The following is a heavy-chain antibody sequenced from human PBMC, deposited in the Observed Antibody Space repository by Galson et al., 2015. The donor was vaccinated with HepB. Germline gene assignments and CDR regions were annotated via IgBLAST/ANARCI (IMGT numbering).Heavy chain of an antibody. Sequence: LSLTCTVSGGSISSYYWSWIRQPPGKGLEWIGYIYYSGSTNYNPSLKSRVTISVDTSKNQFSLKLSSVTAADTAVYYCAREDYYGSGGGMDVGGHGTSLTVSS. V-gene: IGHV4-59*01. J-gene: IGHJ6*02. CDR3: AREDYYGSGGGMDV. D-gene: IGHD3-10*01. CDR1: GGSISSYY. CDR2: IYYSGST.